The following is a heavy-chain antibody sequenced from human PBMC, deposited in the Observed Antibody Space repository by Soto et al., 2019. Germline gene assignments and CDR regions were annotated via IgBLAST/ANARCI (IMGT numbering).Heavy chain of an antibody. CDR3: ARSRGDEGWY. CDR1: GGSISSYY. Sequence: SATLSLTCTVSGGSISSYYWSWIRQPPGKGLEWIGYIYCSGSTNYNPSLKSRVTISVDTSKNQFSLKLSSVTAADTAVYYCARSRGDEGWYWGQGTLVTVS. D-gene: IGHD2-21*02. CDR2: IYCSGST. V-gene: IGHV4-59*01. J-gene: IGHJ4*02.